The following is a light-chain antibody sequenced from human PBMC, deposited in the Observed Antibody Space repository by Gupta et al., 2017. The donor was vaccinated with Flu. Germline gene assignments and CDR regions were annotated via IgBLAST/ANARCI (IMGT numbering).Light chain of an antibody. CDR3: QQYHSSPPYS. Sequence: VLTPSPTILSLSPGERGTLSCRARQSVSSSYLTWYQQKPGQAPRPLIYGASSSATGIPDRFSGSGSGTDFTLTISRLEPEDYAVYYCQQYHSSPPYSFGQGTKLEIK. J-gene: IGKJ2*03. CDR1: QSVSSSY. V-gene: IGKV3-20*01. CDR2: GAS.